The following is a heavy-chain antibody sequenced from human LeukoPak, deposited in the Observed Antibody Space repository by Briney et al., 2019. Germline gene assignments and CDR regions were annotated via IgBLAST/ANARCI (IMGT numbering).Heavy chain of an antibody. CDR1: GFTFSRDS. D-gene: IGHD2-15*01. Sequence: GGSLRLSCAASGFTFSRDSMNWVCQAPGKGLEWISYISHDSAIRYYADSVRGRFTISRDNAKNSLYLQMHSLRAEDTAVYYCVRDNPRCCGVVPANIDDYWGQGTLVTVSS. CDR3: VRDNPRCCGVVPANIDDY. V-gene: IGHV3-48*01. J-gene: IGHJ4*02. CDR2: ISHDSAIR.